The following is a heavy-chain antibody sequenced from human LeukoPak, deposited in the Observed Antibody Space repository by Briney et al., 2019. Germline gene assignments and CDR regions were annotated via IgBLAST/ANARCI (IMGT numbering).Heavy chain of an antibody. V-gene: IGHV3-33*06. Sequence: GGSLRLSCAASGVTFSSYGMHWVRQAPGKGLEWVAVIWYDGSNKYYADSVKGRFTISRDNSKNTLYLQMNSLRAEDTAVYYCAKGGRASDSSAPGGYFDYWGQGTLVTVSS. CDR2: IWYDGSNK. CDR3: AKGGRASDSSAPGGYFDY. CDR1: GVTFSSYG. D-gene: IGHD3-22*01. J-gene: IGHJ4*02.